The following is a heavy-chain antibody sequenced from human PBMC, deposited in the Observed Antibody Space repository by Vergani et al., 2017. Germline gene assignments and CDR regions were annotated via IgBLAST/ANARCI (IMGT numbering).Heavy chain of an antibody. Sequence: QVQLQQWGAGLLKPSETLSLTCAVYGGSFSGYYWSWIRQPPGKGLEWIGEINHSGSTNYNPSLKSRVTISVDTSKNQFSLKLSSVTAADTAVYYCARRGAFKDPSYYYGMDVWGQGTTVTVSS. J-gene: IGHJ6*02. CDR1: GGSFSGYY. CDR2: INHSGST. CDR3: ARRGAFKDPSYYYGMDV. D-gene: IGHD3-16*01. V-gene: IGHV4-34*01.